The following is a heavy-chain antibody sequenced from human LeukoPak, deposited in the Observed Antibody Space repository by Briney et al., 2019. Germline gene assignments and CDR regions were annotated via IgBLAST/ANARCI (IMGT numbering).Heavy chain of an antibody. CDR1: GGSISSYY. J-gene: IGHJ6*02. D-gene: IGHD3-10*01. V-gene: IGHV4-59*01. Sequence: PSETLSLTCTVSGGSISSYYWSWIRQPPGKGLEWIGYIYYSGSTNYNPSLKSRVTISVDTSKNQFSLKLSSVTAADTAVYYCARVARGVSSYYYYGVDVWGQGTTVTVSS. CDR2: IYYSGST. CDR3: ARVARGVSSYYYYGVDV.